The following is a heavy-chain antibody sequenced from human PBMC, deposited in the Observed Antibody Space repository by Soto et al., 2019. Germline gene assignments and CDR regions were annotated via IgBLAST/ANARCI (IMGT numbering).Heavy chain of an antibody. V-gene: IGHV4-59*12. CDR1: GGSISTYY. CDR3: ARASRADAFDI. CDR2: IYFSGTT. J-gene: IGHJ3*02. Sequence: QVQLQESGPGLVKPSETLSLTCSVSGGSISTYYWSWIRQPPGEGLEWIGYIYFSGTTNYNPSLRSXXTXSXXTSKIQFSLKLSSVTAADTAIYYCARASRADAFDIWGQGTVVTVSS.